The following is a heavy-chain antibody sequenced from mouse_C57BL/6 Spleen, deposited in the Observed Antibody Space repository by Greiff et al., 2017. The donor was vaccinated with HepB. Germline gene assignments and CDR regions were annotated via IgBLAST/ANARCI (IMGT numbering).Heavy chain of an antibody. Sequence: QVQLKESGAELVRPGASVTLSCKASGYTFTDYEMHWVKQTPVHGLEWIGAIDPETGGTAYNQKFKGKAILTADKSSSTAYMELRSLTSEDSAVYYCTRGLLDGYYTWFAYWGQGTLVTVSA. V-gene: IGHV1-15*01. CDR1: GYTFTDYE. CDR2: IDPETGGT. CDR3: TRGLLDGYYTWFAY. D-gene: IGHD2-3*01. J-gene: IGHJ3*01.